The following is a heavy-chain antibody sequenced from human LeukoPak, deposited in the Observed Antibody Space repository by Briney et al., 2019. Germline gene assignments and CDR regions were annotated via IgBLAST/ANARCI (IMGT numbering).Heavy chain of an antibody. D-gene: IGHD6-19*01. V-gene: IGHV3-48*04. CDR3: AKDPGPSSGWSDDAFDI. CDR2: ISSSSSTI. CDR1: GFTFSSYS. J-gene: IGHJ3*02. Sequence: GGSLRLSCAASGFTFSSYSMNWVRQAPGKGLEWVSYISSSSSTIYYADSVKGRFTISRDNAKNSLYLQMNSLRAVDTAVYYCAKDPGPSSGWSDDAFDIWGQGTMVTVSS.